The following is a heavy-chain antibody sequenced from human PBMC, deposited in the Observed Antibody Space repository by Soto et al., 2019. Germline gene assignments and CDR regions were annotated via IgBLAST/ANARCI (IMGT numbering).Heavy chain of an antibody. Sequence: PSETLSLTCTVSGGSISTTGYYWSWIRQHPGKGLEWIGYIYYTGSSYYNPSLKSRVTMSVDTSKNQFSLKLSSVTAADTAVYYCARDRSGYDSPNYFDYWGQGTLVTVSS. D-gene: IGHD5-12*01. CDR1: GGSISTTGYY. CDR2: IYYTGSS. CDR3: ARDRSGYDSPNYFDY. J-gene: IGHJ4*02. V-gene: IGHV4-30-4*08.